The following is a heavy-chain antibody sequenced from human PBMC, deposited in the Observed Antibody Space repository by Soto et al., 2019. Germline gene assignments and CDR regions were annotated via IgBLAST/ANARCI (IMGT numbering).Heavy chain of an antibody. J-gene: IGHJ6*02. CDR1: GFTFDTYN. CDR2: IGSSSSFI. CDR3: ARIISGSTGPYYYYAMDV. V-gene: IGHV3-21*02. D-gene: IGHD1-26*01. Sequence: EVQLLQSGGGLVKPGGSLRLSCAASGFTFDTYNMNWVRQTPGQGLEWVSSIGSSSSFIYYSASVRGRFSVSRDNAKNSLYLQMSSLRAEDTAVYYCARIISGSTGPYYYYAMDVWGQGTAVTVSS.